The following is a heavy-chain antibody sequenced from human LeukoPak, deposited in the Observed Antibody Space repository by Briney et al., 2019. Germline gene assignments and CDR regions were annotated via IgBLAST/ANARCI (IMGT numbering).Heavy chain of an antibody. CDR3: ARSSFYSSSWYFDY. D-gene: IGHD6-13*01. CDR1: GGSISSGSYY. V-gene: IGHV4-30-4*08. J-gene: IGHJ4*02. CDR2: IYYSGST. Sequence: SETLSLTCTVSGGSISSGSYYWSWVRQPPGKGLEGIGYIYYSGSTYYNPSLKSRVAISVDTSKNQFSLNLSSVTAADTAVYYCARSSFYSSSWYFDYWGQGSLVTVSS.